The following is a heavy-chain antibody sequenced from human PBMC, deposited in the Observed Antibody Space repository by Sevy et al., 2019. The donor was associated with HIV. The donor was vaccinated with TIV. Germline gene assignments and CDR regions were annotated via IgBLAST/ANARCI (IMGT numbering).Heavy chain of an antibody. J-gene: IGHJ5*01. V-gene: IGHV3-30-3*01. CDR1: GFAFSSHA. Sequence: GGSLRLSCAASGFAFSSHAMHWVRQAPGKGLEWVGVISYEGTETFYASSVEGRFTISRDNSKNMLSLQMNSLRPEDTAVYYCASDGGYSIKCCPLSWCQGTLVTVSS. CDR2: ISYEGTET. CDR3: ASDGGYSIKCCPLS. D-gene: IGHD6-13*01.